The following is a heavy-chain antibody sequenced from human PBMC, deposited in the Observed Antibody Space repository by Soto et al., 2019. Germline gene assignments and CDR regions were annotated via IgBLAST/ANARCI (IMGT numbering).Heavy chain of an antibody. J-gene: IGHJ6*02. Sequence: QVQLVECGGGVVQPGRSLTLSCAASGFTYNSHAMHWVRQAPGKGLEWVAVIIYDGNKKYYADSVKGRFTIYRDNSQNTLYLQMNSLRAEDTALYYCAKEERYYDSGSYFYGMDVWGQGTTVTVSS. D-gene: IGHD3-10*01. CDR2: IIYDGNKK. CDR1: GFTYNSHA. V-gene: IGHV3-30*18. CDR3: AKEERYYDSGSYFYGMDV.